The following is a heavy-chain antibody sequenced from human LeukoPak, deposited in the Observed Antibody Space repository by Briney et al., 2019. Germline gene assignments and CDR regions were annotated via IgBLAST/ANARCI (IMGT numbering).Heavy chain of an antibody. J-gene: IGHJ4*02. CDR1: GFTFSDYW. V-gene: IGHV3-74*01. Sequence: GGSLRLSCVASGFTFSDYWMHWVRQAPGKGLVWVSRIASDGSSTSYADSVKGRFTISRDNAKNTLYVQMNSLRVEDTAFYYCARDLAYSRLDYWGQGMLVTVSS. D-gene: IGHD5-18*01. CDR3: ARDLAYSRLDY. CDR2: IASDGSST.